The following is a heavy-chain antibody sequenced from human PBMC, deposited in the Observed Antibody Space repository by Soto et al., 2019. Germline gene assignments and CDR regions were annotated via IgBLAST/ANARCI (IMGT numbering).Heavy chain of an antibody. CDR1: GFTFSSYE. Sequence: GGSLRLSCAASGFTFSSYEMNWVRQAPGKGLEWVSYISSSGSTIYYADSVKGRFTISRDNSKNTLYLQMDSLRAGDTAVYYCAKSTGCSGGICNWGQGTQVTVSS. J-gene: IGHJ4*02. D-gene: IGHD2-15*01. CDR3: AKSTGCSGGICN. V-gene: IGHV3-48*03. CDR2: ISSSGSTI.